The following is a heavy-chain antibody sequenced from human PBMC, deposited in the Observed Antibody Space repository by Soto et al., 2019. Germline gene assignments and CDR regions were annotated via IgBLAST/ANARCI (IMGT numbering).Heavy chain of an antibody. J-gene: IGHJ4*02. CDR1: GYTFTTNY. CDR2: INPSGGAT. V-gene: IGHV1-46*01. D-gene: IGHD5-12*01. Sequence: ASVKVSCKASGYTFTTNYLHWVRQAPGQGLEWMGKINPSGGATTSAQKFQGRVTMTRDTSTSTVYMELSSLTSEDTAVYYCARVAYSGYDYGFWGQETLVTVSS. CDR3: ARVAYSGYDYGF.